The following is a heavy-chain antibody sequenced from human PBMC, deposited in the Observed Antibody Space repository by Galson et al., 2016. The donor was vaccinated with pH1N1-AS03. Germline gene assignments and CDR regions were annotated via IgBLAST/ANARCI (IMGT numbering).Heavy chain of an antibody. CDR3: AHRLSRIHGLGG. CDR2: IYWDDGK. V-gene: IGHV2-5*02. D-gene: IGHD1-14*01. Sequence: PALVKPTQTLTLTCPFSGFPRPSSAVGVGWIRQPPGKAPEWLALIYWDDGKAYSPTLTSRLTITQDTPKNLVVLIVTRVDPVDSATYYCAHRLSRIHGLGGWGHGTTVTASS. J-gene: IGHJ6*02. CDR1: GFPRPSSAVG.